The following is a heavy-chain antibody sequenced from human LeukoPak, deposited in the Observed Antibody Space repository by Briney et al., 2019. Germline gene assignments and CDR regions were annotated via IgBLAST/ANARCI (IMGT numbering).Heavy chain of an antibody. D-gene: IGHD6-6*01. CDR1: GYFFSNYW. V-gene: IGHV5-51*01. Sequence: GESLKISCKAFGYFFSNYWIGWVRQMPGKGLEWMGMIYAGDSDTRYSPSFQGQVTISVDKSITTAYLQWNSLKASDSAIYYCARHSTSHSSDAFDIWGQGTLVIVSS. CDR3: ARHSTSHSSDAFDI. CDR2: IYAGDSDT. J-gene: IGHJ3*02.